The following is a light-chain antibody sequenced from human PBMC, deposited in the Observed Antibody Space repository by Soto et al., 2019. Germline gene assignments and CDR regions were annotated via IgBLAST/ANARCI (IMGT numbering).Light chain of an antibody. CDR3: AAWDDSLNGYV. Sequence: QSVLTQPASVSGSPGQSITISCSGTNSDVGGYNYVSWYQQHPGKAPKLMIYDVSYRPSGISNRFSGSKSGTSASLAISGLQSEDEADYYCAAWDDSLNGYVFGTGTKVTVL. J-gene: IGLJ1*01. CDR2: DVS. V-gene: IGLV2-14*01. CDR1: NSDVGGYNY.